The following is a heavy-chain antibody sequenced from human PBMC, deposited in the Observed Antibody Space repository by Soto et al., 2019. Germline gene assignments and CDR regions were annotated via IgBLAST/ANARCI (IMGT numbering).Heavy chain of an antibody. D-gene: IGHD6-19*01. CDR3: ARAASSCWWGLDY. V-gene: IGHV4-31*03. Sequence: QVQLQESGPGLVKPSQTLSLTCTVSGGSISSGGYYWSWIRQHPGKGLEWIGYIYYSGSTYYNPSLKGRVTISEDTSKDQFFLKLSSVTAADTAVYYCARAASSCWWGLDYWGQRTLVTVSS. CDR2: IYYSGST. CDR1: GGSISSGGYY. J-gene: IGHJ4*02.